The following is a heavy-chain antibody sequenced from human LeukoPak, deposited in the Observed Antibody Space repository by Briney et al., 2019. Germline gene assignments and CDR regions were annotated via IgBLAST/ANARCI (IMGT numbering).Heavy chain of an antibody. CDR1: GGSVSSGSYY. CDR2: IYYSGST. CDR3: ARAPGIVGTTPFGNY. J-gene: IGHJ4*02. D-gene: IGHD1-26*01. Sequence: PSEALSLTCSVFGGSVSSGSYYWSWIRQSPGKGLEWIGCIYYSGSTNYNPSPRGRVAMSIDTSKNHFSLRLISVTAADTAIYYCARAPGIVGTTPFGNYWGRGTLVTVSS. V-gene: IGHV4-61*03.